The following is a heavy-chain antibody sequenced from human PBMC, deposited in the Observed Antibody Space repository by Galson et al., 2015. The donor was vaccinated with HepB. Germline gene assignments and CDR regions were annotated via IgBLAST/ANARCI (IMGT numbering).Heavy chain of an antibody. Sequence: SVKVSCKASGYTFTSYYMHWVRQAPGQGLEWMGIINPGGGNTNYAQKFKGRVTMTRDTSTSTVYMELSSLRSEDTAVYYCVRDANWGPQDYFDYWGQGTLVTVSS. D-gene: IGHD7-27*01. CDR2: INPGGGNT. J-gene: IGHJ4*02. V-gene: IGHV1-46*01. CDR3: VRDANWGPQDYFDY. CDR1: GYTFTSYY.